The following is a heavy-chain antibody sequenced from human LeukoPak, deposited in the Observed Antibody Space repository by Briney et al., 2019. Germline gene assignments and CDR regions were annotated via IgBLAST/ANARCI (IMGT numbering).Heavy chain of an antibody. J-gene: IGHJ5*02. D-gene: IGHD6-6*01. V-gene: IGHV1-69*05. Sequence: GASVKVSFKASGGTFSSYAISWVRQAPGQGLEWMGGIIPIFGTANYAQKFQGRVTITTDESTSTAYMELSSLRSEDTAVYYCGRRYIAAPKRDWFDPWGQGTLVTVSS. CDR1: GGTFSSYA. CDR2: IIPIFGTA. CDR3: GRRYIAAPKRDWFDP.